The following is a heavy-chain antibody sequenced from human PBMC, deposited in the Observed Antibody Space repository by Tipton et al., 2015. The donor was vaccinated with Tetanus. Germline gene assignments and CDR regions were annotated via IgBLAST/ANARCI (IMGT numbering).Heavy chain of an antibody. CDR2: IYYSGST. D-gene: IGHD1-26*01. CDR1: GGSISSGGYY. V-gene: IGHV4-31*03. J-gene: IGHJ4*02. Sequence: TLSLTCTVSGGSISSGGYYWSWIRQHPGKGLEWIGYIYYSGSTYYNPSLKSRVTISVDMSKNQFSLKLNSVTAADTAVYYCARDQARGARGWNYFDYWGQGTLVTVSS. CDR3: ARDQARGARGWNYFDY.